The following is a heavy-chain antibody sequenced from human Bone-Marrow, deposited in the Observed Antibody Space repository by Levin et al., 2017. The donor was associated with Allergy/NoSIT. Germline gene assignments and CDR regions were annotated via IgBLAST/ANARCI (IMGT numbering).Heavy chain of an antibody. V-gene: IGHV3-33*01. CDR3: ARDDCGSPSCLGY. Sequence: SGGSLRLSCAASGFIFSSYGMHWVRQAPGKGLEWVTAIWYHGRKEHYADSVKGRFTISRDNSKNTLFLQMDSLRAEDTGVYYCARDDCGSPSCLGYWGQGTLVTVAS. D-gene: IGHD2-2*01. J-gene: IGHJ4*02. CDR2: IWYHGRKE. CDR1: GFIFSSYG.